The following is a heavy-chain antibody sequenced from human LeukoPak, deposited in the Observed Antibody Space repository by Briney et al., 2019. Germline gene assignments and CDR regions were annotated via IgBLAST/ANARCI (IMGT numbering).Heavy chain of an antibody. Sequence: PGGSLRLFCGASGFSFRDYGMHWVRQAPGKGLEWVAFTPYDGSIQVYADSVRDRFSISRDNDQNTLFLQMDSLGVEDTAVYYCAKDQAGGWGQGTRVTVSS. CDR1: GFSFRDYG. CDR2: TPYDGSIQ. D-gene: IGHD1-26*01. J-gene: IGHJ1*01. V-gene: IGHV3-30*02. CDR3: AKDQAGG.